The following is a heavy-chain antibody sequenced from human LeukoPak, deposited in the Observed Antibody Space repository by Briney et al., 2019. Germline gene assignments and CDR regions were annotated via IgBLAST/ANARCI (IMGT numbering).Heavy chain of an antibody. CDR2: INHSGST. CDR3: ARGGYCSGGSCYYNWFDP. CDR1: GGSFSGYY. V-gene: IGHV4-34*01. D-gene: IGHD2-15*01. J-gene: IGHJ5*02. Sequence: PSETLPLTCAVYGGSFSGYYWSWIRQPPGKGLEWIGEINHSGSTNYNPSLKSRVTISVDTSKNQFSLKLSSVTAADTAAYYCARGGYCSGGSCYYNWFDPWGQGTLVTVSS.